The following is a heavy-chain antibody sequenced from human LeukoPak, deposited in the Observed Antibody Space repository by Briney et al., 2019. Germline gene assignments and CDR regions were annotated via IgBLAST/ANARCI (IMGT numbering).Heavy chain of an antibody. CDR1: GFTFSSYG. J-gene: IGHJ4*02. Sequence: GGSLRLSCAASGFTFSSYGMHWVRQAPGKGLECVAVISYDGSNKYYADSVKGRFTISRDNSKNTLYLQMNSLRAEDTAVYYCAKVSGIAAAGRGGFDYWGQGTLVTVSS. CDR2: ISYDGSNK. CDR3: AKVSGIAAAGRGGFDY. D-gene: IGHD6-13*01. V-gene: IGHV3-30*18.